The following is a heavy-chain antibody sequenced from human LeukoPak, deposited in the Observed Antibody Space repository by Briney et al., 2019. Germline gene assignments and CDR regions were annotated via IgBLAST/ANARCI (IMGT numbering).Heavy chain of an antibody. J-gene: IGHJ5*02. CDR2: ISGSGYNT. CDR3: ARESQGWFDP. CDR1: GFTFSDYA. V-gene: IGHV3-23*01. Sequence: GGSLRLSCAASGFTFSDYAVSWVRQAPGKGLEWVSVISGSGYNTYYADSVKGRFAISRDNAKNSLYLQMNSLRAEDTAVYYCARESQGWFDPWGQGTLVTVSS.